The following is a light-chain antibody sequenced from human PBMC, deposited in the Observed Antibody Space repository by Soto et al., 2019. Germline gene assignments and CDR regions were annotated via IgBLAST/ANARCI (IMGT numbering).Light chain of an antibody. CDR2: DNT. J-gene: IGLJ1*01. CDR3: GAWDGSLSAGI. V-gene: IGLV1-51*01. Sequence: QSVLTQPASVSGSPGQSITISCTGSTSNVGKNYVSWYQHLPGTALKLLIYDNTKRHSGIPDRFSGSKSGTSATLGITGLQTGDEADYYCGAWDGSLSAGIFGTGTKVTVL. CDR1: TSNVGKNY.